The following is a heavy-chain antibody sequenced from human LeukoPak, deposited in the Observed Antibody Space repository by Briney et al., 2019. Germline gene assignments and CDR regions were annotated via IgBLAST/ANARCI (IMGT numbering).Heavy chain of an antibody. CDR2: IYYSGST. CDR1: GGSISSYY. CDR3: ARDQCGGSCSIDY. V-gene: IGHV4-59*12. Sequence: SETLSLTCTVSGGSISSYYLSWIRQPPGKGLEWIGYIYYSGSTYYNPSLKSRVTISVDTSKNQFSLKLSSVTAADTAVYYCARDQCGGSCSIDYWGQGTLVTVSS. J-gene: IGHJ4*02. D-gene: IGHD2-15*01.